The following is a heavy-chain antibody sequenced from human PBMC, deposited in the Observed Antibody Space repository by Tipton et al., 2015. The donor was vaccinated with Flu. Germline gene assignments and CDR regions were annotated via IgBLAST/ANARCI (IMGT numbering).Heavy chain of an antibody. Sequence: TLSLTCAVSGYSISSAYYWSWLRPSPGKVLEWIGSIYQGDTTYYNPPLNSRVTISVGTPENQLTLTLRSVTAADAAVYYCARHGSGRFFDVWGRGTLVTVSS. J-gene: IGHJ2*01. D-gene: IGHD3-10*01. CDR2: IYQGDTT. CDR3: ARHGSGRFFDV. CDR1: GYSISSAYY. V-gene: IGHV4-38-2*01.